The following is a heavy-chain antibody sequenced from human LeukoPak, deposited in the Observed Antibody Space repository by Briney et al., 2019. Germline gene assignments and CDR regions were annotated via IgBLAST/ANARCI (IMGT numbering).Heavy chain of an antibody. CDR3: ARDPDRSGFDF. J-gene: IGHJ4*02. CDR1: GFTFSGYW. CDR2: VWYDGNNK. D-gene: IGHD1-14*01. V-gene: IGHV3-33*08. Sequence: GGSLRLSCAASGFTFSGYWMHWVRQAPGKGLEWVATVWYDGNNKYYADSVRGRFTISRDNSKNMVFLHMNSLRVEDTAIYYCARDPDRSGFDFWGQGTLLTVSS.